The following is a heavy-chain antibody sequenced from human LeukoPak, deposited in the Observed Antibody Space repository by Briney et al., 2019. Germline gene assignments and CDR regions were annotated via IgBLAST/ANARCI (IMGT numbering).Heavy chain of an antibody. D-gene: IGHD2-15*01. CDR3: ARQSCSGGSCYPRPYWYFDL. CDR2: IYYSGST. J-gene: IGHJ2*01. CDR1: GGSISSYY. V-gene: IGHV4-59*08. Sequence: PSETLSLTCTVSGGSISSYYWSWIRQPPGKGLEWIGYIYYSGSTNYNPSLKSRVTISVDTSKNQFSLKLGSVTAADTAVYYCARQSCSGGSCYPRPYWYFDLWGRGTLVTVSS.